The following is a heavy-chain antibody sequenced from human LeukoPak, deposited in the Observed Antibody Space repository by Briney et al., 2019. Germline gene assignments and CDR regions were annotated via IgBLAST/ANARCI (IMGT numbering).Heavy chain of an antibody. J-gene: IGHJ6*02. V-gene: IGHV3-53*01. D-gene: IGHD4-17*01. CDR1: GFTFSSYA. CDR3: AREGSYGDPYYYGMDV. Sequence: GGSLRLSCAASGFTFSSYAMSWVRQAPGKGLEWVSVIYSGGSTYYADSVKGRFTISRDNSKNTLYLQMNSLRAEDTAVYYCAREGSYGDPYYYGMDVWGQGTTVTVSS. CDR2: IYSGGST.